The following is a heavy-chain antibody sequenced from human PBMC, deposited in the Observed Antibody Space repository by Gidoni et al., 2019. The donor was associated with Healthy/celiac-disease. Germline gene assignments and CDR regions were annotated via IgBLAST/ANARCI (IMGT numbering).Heavy chain of an antibody. CDR3: AKAAGSGWTESYYYYGMDV. J-gene: IGHJ6*02. V-gene: IGHV3-23*01. Sequence: EVQLLESGGGLVQPGGSLRLSCAASGFTFSSHAMSWVRQAPGKGLEWVSAISGSGGSTYYADSVKGRFTISRDNSKNTLYLQMNSLRAEDTAVYYCAKAAGSGWTESYYYYGMDVWGQGTTVTVSS. CDR2: ISGSGGST. CDR1: GFTFSSHA. D-gene: IGHD6-19*01.